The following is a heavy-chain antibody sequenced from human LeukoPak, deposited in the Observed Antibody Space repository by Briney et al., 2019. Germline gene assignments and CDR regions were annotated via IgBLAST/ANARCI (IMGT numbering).Heavy chain of an antibody. V-gene: IGHV4-39*01. J-gene: IGHJ4*02. CDR3: ARRPIVGATRY. Sequence: PSETLSLACTVSGGSISSSSYYWGWIRQPPGKGLERIGSIYYSGSTYYNPSLKSRVTISVDTSKNQFSLKLSSVTAADTAVYYCARRPIVGATRYWGQGTLVTVSS. D-gene: IGHD1-26*01. CDR1: GGSISSSSYY. CDR2: IYYSGST.